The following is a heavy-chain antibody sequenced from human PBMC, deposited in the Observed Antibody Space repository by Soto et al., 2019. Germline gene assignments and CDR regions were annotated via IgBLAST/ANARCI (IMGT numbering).Heavy chain of an antibody. CDR1: GFTFSSYD. CDR3: ARGGSTANWFDP. Sequence: EVQLVASGGGLVQPGGSLRLSCAASGFTFSSYDMHWVRQATGKGLEWVSAIGTAGDTYYPGSVKGRFTISRENAKNSLDLQMNSLRAGDTAVYYCARGGSTANWFDPGGQGTLVTVSS. J-gene: IGHJ5*02. CDR2: IGTAGDT. V-gene: IGHV3-13*01. D-gene: IGHD2-15*01.